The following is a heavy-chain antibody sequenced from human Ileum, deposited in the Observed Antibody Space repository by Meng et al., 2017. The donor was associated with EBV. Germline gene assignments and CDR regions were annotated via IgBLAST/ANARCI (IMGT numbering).Heavy chain of an antibody. V-gene: IGHV4-4*02. CDR3: ARGRRFGSGRYALDY. Sequence: GPGPVQSLGTLSLICAGFWASSGSSYWWTWVRQPPGKGLEWIGEIYHSGSTNYNPSLKSRLTLSVDKSKSQFSLELISVTAADTAVYYCARGRRFGSGRYALDYWGQGTLVTVSS. D-gene: IGHD3-10*01. J-gene: IGHJ4*02. CDR1: WASSGSSYW. CDR2: IYHSGST.